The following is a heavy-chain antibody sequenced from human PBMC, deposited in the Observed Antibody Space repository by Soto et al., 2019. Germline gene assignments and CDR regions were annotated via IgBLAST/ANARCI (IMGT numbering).Heavy chain of an antibody. J-gene: IGHJ4*02. CDR1: GFTFSSSW. CDR3: ARRIAAAGAYAH. D-gene: IGHD6-13*01. Sequence: EVQLVESGGGLVQPGGSLRLSCAASGFTFSSSWMSWVRQAAGKGLEWVANIKQDGSEKYYVDSVKGRFTISRDNAKNSLYLQMNSLRAEDTAVYYCARRIAAAGAYAHWGQGTLVTVSS. CDR2: IKQDGSEK. V-gene: IGHV3-7*01.